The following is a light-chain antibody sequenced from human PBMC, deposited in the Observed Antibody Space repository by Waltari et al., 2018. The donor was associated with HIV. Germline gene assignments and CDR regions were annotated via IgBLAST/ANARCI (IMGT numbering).Light chain of an antibody. J-gene: IGKJ1*01. CDR3: QQYGSSPWT. Sequence: NVLTQSPGTLSLSPGERATLSCRASQSVSSSYLAWYQQKPGQAPRLLIYGESSRATGIPDRFSGSGSGTDFTLTISRLEPEDFAVYYCQQYGSSPWTFGQGTKVEIK. CDR1: QSVSSSY. CDR2: GES. V-gene: IGKV3-20*01.